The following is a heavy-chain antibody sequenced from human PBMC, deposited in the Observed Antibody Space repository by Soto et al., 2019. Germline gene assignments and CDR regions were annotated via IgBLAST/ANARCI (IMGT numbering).Heavy chain of an antibody. CDR2: IWYDGSNK. J-gene: IGHJ4*03. CDR1: GFTFSSYG. CDR3: AKSPGYNSGWYSIDY. V-gene: IGHV3-30*02. Sequence: GGSLRLSCAASGFTFSSYGMHWVRQAPGKGLEWVAVIWYDGSNKYYADSVKGRFTISRDNSKNTLYLQMNSLRVEDTAMYYCAKSPGYNSGWYSIDYWGQGTMVTVSS. D-gene: IGHD6-19*01.